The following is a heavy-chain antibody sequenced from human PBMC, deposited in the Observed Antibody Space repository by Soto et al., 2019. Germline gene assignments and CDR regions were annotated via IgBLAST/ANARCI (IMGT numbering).Heavy chain of an antibody. J-gene: IGHJ4*02. CDR2: ISRDGGTK. CDR1: GFTVSTYG. CDR3: TGEVASGY. Sequence: QVQLVESGGGVVQPGRSLRLSCAVSGFTVSTYGMHWVRQAPGKGLEWVAVISRDGGTKYYADSVKDRFTISRDNSRITLFLEMNSLRGDDMAVYYCTGEVASGYWDQGTLVTVSS. V-gene: IGHV3-30*03. D-gene: IGHD2-8*02.